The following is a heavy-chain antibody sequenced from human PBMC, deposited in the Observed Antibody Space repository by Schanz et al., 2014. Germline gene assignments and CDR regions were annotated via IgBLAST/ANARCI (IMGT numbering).Heavy chain of an antibody. CDR2: ISDSGDTA. CDR1: GFTFSSYS. J-gene: IGHJ4*02. Sequence: EVQLVESGGGLVQPGGSLRLSCAASGFTFSSYSMNWVRQAPGKGLEWVSLISDSGDTAYYADSVKGRFTISRDNFKGALYLQMNSLRAEDTAVYYCARGGPAYYFDDWGQGTLXTVSS. V-gene: IGHV3-48*01. CDR3: ARGGPAYYFDD.